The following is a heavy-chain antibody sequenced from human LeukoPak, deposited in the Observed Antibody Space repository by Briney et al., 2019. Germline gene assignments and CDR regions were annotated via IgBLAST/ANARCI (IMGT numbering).Heavy chain of an antibody. J-gene: IGHJ4*02. D-gene: IGHD6-13*01. CDR2: IIPIFGTA. CDR1: GGTFSSHT. Sequence: ASVKVSCKASGGTFSSHTINWVRQAPGQGLEWMGGIIPIFGTANYAQKFQGRVTITAVESTSTAYMEVSSLRSEDTAVYYCAREERSSWSNVYYFDYWGQGTLVTVSS. V-gene: IGHV1-69*13. CDR3: AREERSSWSNVYYFDY.